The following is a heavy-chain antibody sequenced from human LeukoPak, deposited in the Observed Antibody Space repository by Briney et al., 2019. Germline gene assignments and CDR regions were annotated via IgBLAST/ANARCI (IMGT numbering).Heavy chain of an antibody. CDR1: GFTFSSYG. D-gene: IGHD2/OR15-2a*01. V-gene: IGHV3-21*01. J-gene: IGHJ4*02. CDR2: ISGTTTYI. Sequence: GGSLRLSCAASGFTFSSYGMHWVRQAPGKGLEWVASISGTTTYIFYADSLKGRITISRDNAENSLYLQMNSLRAEDTAVYYCARSTLLSGFDFWGQGTLVTVSS. CDR3: ARSTLLSGFDF.